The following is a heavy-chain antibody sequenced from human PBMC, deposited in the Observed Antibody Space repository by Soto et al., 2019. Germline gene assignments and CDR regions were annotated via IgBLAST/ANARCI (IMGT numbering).Heavy chain of an antibody. CDR3: ARVPSPFDFYYAMDV. Sequence: QVQLRESGPGLVMPSQTLSLTCTVSGDSIGSGNKYWSWIRQAPGKGLEWIGYIFSSGTTYYNPFLKSRLTMSLGTSQNQFSLKLNSVTGADTAVYFCARVPSPFDFYYAMDVWGQGTTVTVSS. D-gene: IGHD3-16*01. CDR1: GDSIGSGNKY. V-gene: IGHV4-30-4*01. CDR2: IFSSGTT. J-gene: IGHJ6*02.